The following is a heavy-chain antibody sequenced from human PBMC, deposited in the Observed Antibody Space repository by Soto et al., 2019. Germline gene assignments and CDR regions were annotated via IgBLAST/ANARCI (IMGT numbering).Heavy chain of an antibody. J-gene: IGHJ3*02. CDR3: ARGDYYDSSGYHFPGAFDI. CDR1: GYTFTGYY. V-gene: IGHV1-2*04. D-gene: IGHD3-22*01. CDR2: INPNSGGR. Sequence: ASVKVSCKASGYTFTGYYMHWVRQAPGQGLEWMGWINPNSGGRNYAQKFQGWVTMTRDTSISTAYMELSRLRSDDTAVYYCARGDYYDSSGYHFPGAFDIWGQGTMVTVSS.